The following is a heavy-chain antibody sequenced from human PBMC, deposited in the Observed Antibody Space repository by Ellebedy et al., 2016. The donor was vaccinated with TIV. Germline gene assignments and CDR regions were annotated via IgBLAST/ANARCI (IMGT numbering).Heavy chain of an antibody. CDR2: IIPILGIA. CDR3: ARAIRQLEVDY. CDR1: GGTFSSYA. D-gene: IGHD6-13*01. V-gene: IGHV1-69*04. Sequence: AASVKVSCKASGGTFSSYAISWVRQAPGQGLEWMGRIIPILGIANYAQKFQGRVTITADKSTSTAYMELSSLRSEDTAVYYCARAIRQLEVDYWGQGTLVTVSS. J-gene: IGHJ4*02.